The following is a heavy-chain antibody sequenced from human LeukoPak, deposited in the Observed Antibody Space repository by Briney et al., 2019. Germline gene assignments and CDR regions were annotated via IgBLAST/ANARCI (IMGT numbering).Heavy chain of an antibody. CDR1: GGSFSGYY. CDR3: ARGRYDILTGYLSISVDRNWFDP. D-gene: IGHD3-9*01. Sequence: PSETLSLTCAVYGGSFSGYYWSWIRQPPGKGLEWIGEINHSGSTNYNPSLKSRVTISVDTSKNQFSLKLSSVTAADTAVYYCARGRYDILTGYLSISVDRNWFDPWGQGTLVTVSS. V-gene: IGHV4-34*01. J-gene: IGHJ5*02. CDR2: INHSGST.